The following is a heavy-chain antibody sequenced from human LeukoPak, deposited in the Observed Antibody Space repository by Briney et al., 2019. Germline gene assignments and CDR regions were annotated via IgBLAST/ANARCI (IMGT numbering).Heavy chain of an antibody. V-gene: IGHV3-11*04. Sequence: PGGSLRLSCAASGFTFSDYYMSWIRQAPGKGLEWVAYIRSSGSTIYYADSVKGRFTISRDNAKNSLYLQMNSLRAEDTAVYYCAKAGVRSSSVDYYYYMDVWGKGTTVTVSS. CDR2: IRSSGSTI. CDR1: GFTFSDYY. CDR3: AKAGVRSSSVDYYYYMDV. D-gene: IGHD6-6*01. J-gene: IGHJ6*03.